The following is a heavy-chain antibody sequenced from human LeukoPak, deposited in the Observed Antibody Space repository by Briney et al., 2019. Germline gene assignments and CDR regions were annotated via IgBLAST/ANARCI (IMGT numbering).Heavy chain of an antibody. CDR2: ISSSTYI. CDR1: GFTFSSYS. J-gene: IGHJ6*03. Sequence: GGSLRLSCAASGFTFSSYSMNWVRQAPGKGLEWVSSISSSTYIYYADSVKGRFTISRDNAKNSLYLQMNSLRAEDTAVYYCARDLDFGSGYYMDVWGKGTTVTVSS. V-gene: IGHV3-21*01. D-gene: IGHD3-3*01. CDR3: ARDLDFGSGYYMDV.